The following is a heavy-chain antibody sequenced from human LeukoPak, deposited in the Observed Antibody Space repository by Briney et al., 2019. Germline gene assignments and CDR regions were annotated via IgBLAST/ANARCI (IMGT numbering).Heavy chain of an antibody. V-gene: IGHV4-59*01. CDR1: GGSISSFS. D-gene: IGHD1-1*01. J-gene: IGHJ4*02. CDR2: IHYSGDT. CDR3: ARDLELERNRWNYFES. Sequence: SSETLSLTCTVSGGSISSFSWSWIRQPPGKGLEWIGSIHYSGDTKYNPSLKSRVSLSIDTSKQQFSLRLSSVTAADTAVYYCARDLELERNRWNYFESWGQGTLVTVSS.